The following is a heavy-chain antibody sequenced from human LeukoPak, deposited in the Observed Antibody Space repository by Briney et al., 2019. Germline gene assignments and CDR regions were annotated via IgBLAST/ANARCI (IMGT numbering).Heavy chain of an antibody. CDR2: ISGSGVST. J-gene: IGHJ4*02. CDR3: AKRHYDFWSGYQNQMYYFDY. Sequence: GGSLRLSCAASGFTFSGYAMSWVRQAPGKGLEWVSAISGSGVSTYYADSVKGRFTISRDKSKNTLYLQMNSLRAEDTAVYYCAKRHYDFWSGYQNQMYYFDYWGQGTLVTVSS. D-gene: IGHD3-3*01. CDR1: GFTFSGYA. V-gene: IGHV3-23*01.